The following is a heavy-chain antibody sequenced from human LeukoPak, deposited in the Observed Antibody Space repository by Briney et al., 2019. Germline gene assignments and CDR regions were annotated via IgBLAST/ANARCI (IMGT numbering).Heavy chain of an antibody. D-gene: IGHD3-9*01. Sequence: SVKVSCKASGGTFSSYAISWVRQAPGQGLEWMGGIIPIFGTANYAQKFQGRVTITADESTSTAYMELSSLRSEDTAVYYCARLLRYFDWLWDAFDIWGQGTMVTVSS. V-gene: IGHV1-69*13. CDR2: IIPIFGTA. CDR3: ARLLRYFDWLWDAFDI. CDR1: GGTFSSYA. J-gene: IGHJ3*02.